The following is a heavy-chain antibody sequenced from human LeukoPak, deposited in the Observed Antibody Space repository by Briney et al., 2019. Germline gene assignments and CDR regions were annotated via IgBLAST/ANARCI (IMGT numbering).Heavy chain of an antibody. D-gene: IGHD3-16*01. CDR2: ISSNGHRT. CDR3: ARAGAYHFDN. V-gene: IGHV3-64D*06. CDR1: GFTFSNYA. J-gene: IGHJ4*02. Sequence: PGGSLRLSCSASGFTFSNYAMHWVRQAPGKGLEHVSVISSNGHRTYYADSVKGRFTISRDNSKDTLYLQMSSLRAEDTAVYYCARAGAYHFDNWGLGTLVTVSS.